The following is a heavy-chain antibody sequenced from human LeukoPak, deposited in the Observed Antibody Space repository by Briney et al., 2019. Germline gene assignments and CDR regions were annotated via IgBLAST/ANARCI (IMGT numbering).Heavy chain of an antibody. Sequence: PSETLSLTCTVSGGSISSYYCSWIRQPPGKGLEWIGYIYYSGSTNYNPSLKSRVTISVDTSKNQFSLKLSSVTAADTAVYYCARSPVAATLDYFAYWGQGTLVTVSS. J-gene: IGHJ4*02. CDR1: GGSISSYY. CDR3: ARSPVAATLDYFAY. CDR2: IYYSGST. D-gene: IGHD2-15*01. V-gene: IGHV4-59*08.